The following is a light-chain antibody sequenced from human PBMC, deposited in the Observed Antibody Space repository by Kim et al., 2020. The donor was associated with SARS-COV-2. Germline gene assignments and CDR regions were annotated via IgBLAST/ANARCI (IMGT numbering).Light chain of an antibody. CDR1: QDISNY. CDR3: QQYDFLPPT. Sequence: SAYVGDRVTITCQASQDISNYLNWYQQKPGRAPKLLIYDSSNSGIGVPSRFSGSGSGTHFTFTISSLQPEDIATYYCQQYDFLPPTFGGGTKLEI. V-gene: IGKV1-33*01. J-gene: IGKJ4*01. CDR2: DSS.